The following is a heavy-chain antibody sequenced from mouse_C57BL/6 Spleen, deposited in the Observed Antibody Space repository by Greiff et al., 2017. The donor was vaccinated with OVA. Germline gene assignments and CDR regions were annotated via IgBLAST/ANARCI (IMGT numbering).Heavy chain of an antibody. Sequence: VKLMESGPGLVQPSQSLSITCTVSGFSLTSYGVHWVRQPPGQGLEWLGVIWSGGSTDYNAAFISRLSISKDNSKSQVFFKMNSLQADDTAIYYCAKNGGYYAMDYWGQGTSVTVSS. CDR2: IWSGGST. J-gene: IGHJ4*01. CDR3: AKNGGYYAMDY. CDR1: GFSLTSYG. V-gene: IGHV2-4*01.